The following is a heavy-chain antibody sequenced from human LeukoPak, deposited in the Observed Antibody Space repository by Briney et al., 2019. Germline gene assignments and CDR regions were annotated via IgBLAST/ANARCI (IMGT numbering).Heavy chain of an antibody. D-gene: IGHD5-18*01. CDR3: ARADGPLRYSYGYRPYYMDV. J-gene: IGHJ6*03. CDR2: MNPNSGNT. V-gene: IGHV1-8*03. Sequence: GASVKVSCKASGYTFTSYDINWVRQATGQGLEWMGWMNPNSGNTGYAQKFQGRVTITRNTSISTAYMELSSLRSEDTAVYYCARADGPLRYSYGYRPYYMDVWGKGTTVTVSS. CDR1: GYTFTSYD.